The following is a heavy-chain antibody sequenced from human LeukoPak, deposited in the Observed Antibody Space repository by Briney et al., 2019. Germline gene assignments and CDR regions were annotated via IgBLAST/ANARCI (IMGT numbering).Heavy chain of an antibody. CDR2: VNHSGRT. Sequence: SETLSLTCAVYGGSFSDYWWTWIRQSPGKGLEWIGEVNHSGRTNYNPSLKSRVSISVDTSKNQFSLKLSSVTAADTAVYYCARVYYSGSYDYWYFDLWGRGTLVTVSS. CDR3: ARVYYSGSYDYWYFDL. V-gene: IGHV4-34*01. CDR1: GGSFSDYW. J-gene: IGHJ2*01. D-gene: IGHD1-26*01.